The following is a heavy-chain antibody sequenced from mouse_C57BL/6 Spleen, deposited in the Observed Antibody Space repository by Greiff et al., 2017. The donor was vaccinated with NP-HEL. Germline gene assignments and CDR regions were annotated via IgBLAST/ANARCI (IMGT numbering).Heavy chain of an antibody. J-gene: IGHJ2*01. CDR2: INPGSGGT. D-gene: IGHD2-4*01. Sequence: QVQLKESGAELVRPGTSVKVSCKASGYAFTNYLIEWVKQRPGQGLEWIGVINPGSGGTNYNEKFKAKATLTADKSSSTAYMQLSSLTSEDSAVYFCARHDYDVDFDYWGQGTTLTVAS. CDR3: ARHDYDVDFDY. CDR1: GYAFTNYL. V-gene: IGHV1-54*01.